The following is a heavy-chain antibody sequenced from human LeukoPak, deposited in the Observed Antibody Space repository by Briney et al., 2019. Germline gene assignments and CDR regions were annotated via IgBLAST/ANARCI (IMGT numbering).Heavy chain of an antibody. D-gene: IGHD3-3*01. CDR3: AKGDYDFWSGYYPTIGYCDY. Sequence: GGSLRLSCAASGFTFSSYAMSWVRQAPGKGLEWVSAISGSGGSTHYADSVKGRFTISRDNSKNTLYLQMNSLRAEDTAVYYCAKGDYDFWSGYYPTIGYCDYWGQGTLVTVS. CDR2: ISGSGGST. CDR1: GFTFSSYA. J-gene: IGHJ4*02. V-gene: IGHV3-23*01.